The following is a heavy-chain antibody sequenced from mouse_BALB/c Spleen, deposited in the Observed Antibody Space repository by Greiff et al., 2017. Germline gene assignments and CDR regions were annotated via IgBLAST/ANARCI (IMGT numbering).Heavy chain of an antibody. D-gene: IGHD2-1*01. V-gene: IGHV1S56*01. J-gene: IGHJ4*01. CDR3: ARRGNEAMDY. Sequence: QVQLKESGPELVKPGASVRISCKASGYTFTSYYIHWVKQRPGQGLEWIGWIYPGNVNTKYNEKFKGKATLTADKSSSTAYMQLSSLTSEDSAVYFCARRGNEAMDYWGQGTSVTVSS. CDR1: GYTFTSYY. CDR2: IYPGNVNT.